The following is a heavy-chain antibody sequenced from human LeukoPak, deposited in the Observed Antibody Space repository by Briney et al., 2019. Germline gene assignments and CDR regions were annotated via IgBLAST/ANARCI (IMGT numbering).Heavy chain of an antibody. J-gene: IGHJ4*02. D-gene: IGHD6-13*01. CDR2: ISGSGDST. Sequence: AGGSLRLSCAASGFTFSTYAVNWVRQAPGKGLEWVSTISGSGDSTYYADSVKGRFTISRDNSKNTLYLQMNSLRAEDTAVYYCARGGYSSSATDYWGQGTLVTVSS. CDR1: GFTFSTYA. V-gene: IGHV3-23*01. CDR3: ARGGYSSSATDY.